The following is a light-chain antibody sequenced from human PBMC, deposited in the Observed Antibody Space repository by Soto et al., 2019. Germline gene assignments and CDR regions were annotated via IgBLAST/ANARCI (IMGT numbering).Light chain of an antibody. J-gene: IGLJ1*01. Sequence: QSVLTQPASVSGSPGQSITISCTGTSNDVGSYNFVSWYQQHPGKAPKLMVYEVNNRPSGVSNRFSGSKSGNTASLTISGLQAEDEADYYCCSFTTTTTLYVFGTGT. V-gene: IGLV2-14*01. CDR3: CSFTTTTTLYV. CDR2: EVN. CDR1: SNDVGSYNF.